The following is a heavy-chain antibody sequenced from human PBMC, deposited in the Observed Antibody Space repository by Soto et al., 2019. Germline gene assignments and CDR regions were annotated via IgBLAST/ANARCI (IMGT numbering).Heavy chain of an antibody. D-gene: IGHD6-25*01. CDR3: ASGIAAILLISPRPYYYGMDV. CDR1: GYTFTGYY. V-gene: IGHV1-2*02. J-gene: IGHJ6*02. CDR2: INPNSGGT. Sequence: VKVSCKASGYTFTGYYMHWVRQAPGQGLEWMGWINPNSGGTNYAQKFQGRVTMTRDTSISTAYMGLSRLRSDDTAVYYCASGIAAILLISPRPYYYGMDVWGPGTTVTVSS.